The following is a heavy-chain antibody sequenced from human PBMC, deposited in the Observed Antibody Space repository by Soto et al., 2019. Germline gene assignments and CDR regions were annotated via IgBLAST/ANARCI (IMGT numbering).Heavy chain of an antibody. CDR3: ARQGIVATDYFDY. J-gene: IGHJ4*02. D-gene: IGHD5-12*01. CDR2: IYYSGST. Sequence: SETLSLTCTVSGGSISSSSYYWGWIRQPPGKGLEWIGSIYYSGSTYYNPSLKSRVTISVDTSKNQFSLKLSSVTAADTAVYYCARQGIVATDYFDYWGQGTLVTVSS. CDR1: GGSISSSSYY. V-gene: IGHV4-39*01.